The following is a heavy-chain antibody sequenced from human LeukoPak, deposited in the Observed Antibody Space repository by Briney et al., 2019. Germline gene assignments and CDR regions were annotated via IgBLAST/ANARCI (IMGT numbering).Heavy chain of an antibody. CDR1: GFTFSSYA. CDR3: ARDEWDIVVVPAAVDY. CDR2: ISHDGSNK. D-gene: IGHD2-2*01. J-gene: IGHJ4*02. V-gene: IGHV3-30-3*01. Sequence: GGSLRLSCAASGFTFSSYAMHWVRQAPGKGLEWVAVISHDGSNKYYADSVKGRFTISRDNSKNTLYLQTNSLRAEDTAVYYCARDEWDIVVVPAAVDYWGQGTLVTVSS.